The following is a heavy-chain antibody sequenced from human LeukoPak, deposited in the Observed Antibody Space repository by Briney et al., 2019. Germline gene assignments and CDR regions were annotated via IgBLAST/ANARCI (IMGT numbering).Heavy chain of an antibody. CDR1: GGSFSGYC. J-gene: IGHJ3*02. CDR2: INHSGST. V-gene: IGHV4-34*01. Sequence: SETLSLTCAVYGGSFSGYCWSWIRQPPGKGLEWIGEINHSGSTNYNPSLKSRVTISVDTSKNQFSLKLSSVTAADTAVYYCARGTLPHAFDIWGQGTMVTVSS. D-gene: IGHD2/OR15-2a*01. CDR3: ARGTLPHAFDI.